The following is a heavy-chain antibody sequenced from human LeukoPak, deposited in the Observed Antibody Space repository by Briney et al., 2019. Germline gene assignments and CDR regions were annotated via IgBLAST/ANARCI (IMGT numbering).Heavy chain of an antibody. CDR1: AFTFSSYA. Sequence: GGSLRLSCAASAFTFSSYAMSWVRQAPGKGLEWVSAISGSGGSTNYADSVKGRFTISRCNSKNTLYLQKTSLKTEVTAVYYCTAGRRYCSSTSCYPPWSYGAQGTLVTVS. V-gene: IGHV3-23*01. J-gene: IGHJ4*02. D-gene: IGHD2-2*01. CDR3: TAGRRYCSSTSCYPPWSY. CDR2: ISGSGGST.